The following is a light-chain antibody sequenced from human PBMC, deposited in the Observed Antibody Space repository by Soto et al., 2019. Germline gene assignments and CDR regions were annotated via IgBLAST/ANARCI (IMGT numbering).Light chain of an antibody. CDR1: QSVRSSY. CDR2: GAS. CDR3: QQCVTSPWT. V-gene: IGKV3-20*01. Sequence: EVVLMRSPGTLSLSPGERATLSCRASQSVRSSYLAWYQQKPGQAPRLLMSGASSRATGIPDRFSGSGSGTDFTLTISRLEPGDSAVYYCQQCVTSPWTFGQGTKVDIK. J-gene: IGKJ1*01.